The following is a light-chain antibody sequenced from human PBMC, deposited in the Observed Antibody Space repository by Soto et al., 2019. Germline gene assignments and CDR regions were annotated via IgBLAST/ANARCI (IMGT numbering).Light chain of an antibody. V-gene: IGKV1-27*01. CDR3: QKYDTAPHT. J-gene: IGKJ1*01. CDR1: QGIIDY. CDR2: AAS. Sequence: DIQMTQSQSSLSASVGDTVTITCRASQGIIDYLAWFQQRPGQAPKLLIYAASTLHTGVPSRFSGSGAGGSGAGTEFTLTISSLQPEDVGTYYCQKYDTAPHTFGPGTSVEIK.